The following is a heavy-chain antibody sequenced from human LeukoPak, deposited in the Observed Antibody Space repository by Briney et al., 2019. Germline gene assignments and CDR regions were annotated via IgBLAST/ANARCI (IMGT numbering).Heavy chain of an antibody. CDR1: EFTFTKYW. Sequence: PGGSLRLSCAASEFTFTKYWMSWVRQAPGKGLEWVANIKEDGTERYYVDSVKGRCTISRDNAKNSLYLQMNSLRAGDTAVYYCARRRCSSTSCFFDYWGQGTLVTVSS. CDR3: ARRRCSSTSCFFDY. CDR2: IKEDGTER. V-gene: IGHV3-7*01. D-gene: IGHD2-2*01. J-gene: IGHJ4*02.